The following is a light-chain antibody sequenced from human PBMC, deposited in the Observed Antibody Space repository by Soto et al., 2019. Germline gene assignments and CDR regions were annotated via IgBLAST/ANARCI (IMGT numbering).Light chain of an antibody. V-gene: IGKV3-20*01. CDR1: QSISSSY. Sequence: EIVLTQSPGTLSLSPGERATLSCRASQSISSSYLAWYQQKPGQAPRLLIYGASSRATGIPDRFSGSGSATDFTLTISRLEPEDFAVYSCQQYGSTPPTFGQGTKVEI. CDR3: QQYGSTPPT. CDR2: GAS. J-gene: IGKJ1*01.